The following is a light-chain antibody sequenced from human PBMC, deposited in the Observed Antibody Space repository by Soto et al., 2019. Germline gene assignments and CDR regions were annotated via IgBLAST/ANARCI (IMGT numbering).Light chain of an antibody. CDR2: EVI. CDR3: SSYTSSATLV. Sequence: QSALTQPASVSGSPGQSITISCTGTSSDVGGYDYVSWYQQYPGKAPRLMIYEVINRPSGISIRFSASKSGNTASLTISGLQAEDEADYYCSSYTSSATLVFGTGTKVTVL. J-gene: IGLJ1*01. CDR1: SSDVGGYDY. V-gene: IGLV2-14*03.